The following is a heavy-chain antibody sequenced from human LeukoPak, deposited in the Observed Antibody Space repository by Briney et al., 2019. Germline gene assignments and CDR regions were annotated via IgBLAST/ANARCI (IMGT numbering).Heavy chain of an antibody. CDR3: ARLGIRGYYERENWFDP. CDR1: GGTFSSYA. J-gene: IGHJ5*02. CDR2: IIPIFGTA. D-gene: IGHD3-22*01. V-gene: IGHV1-69*05. Sequence: SVKLSCKASGGTFSSYAISWVRQAPGHGLEWMGGIIPIFGTANYAQKFQGRVTITTDESTSTAYMELSSLRSEDTAVYYCARLGIRGYYERENWFDPWGQGTLVTVSS.